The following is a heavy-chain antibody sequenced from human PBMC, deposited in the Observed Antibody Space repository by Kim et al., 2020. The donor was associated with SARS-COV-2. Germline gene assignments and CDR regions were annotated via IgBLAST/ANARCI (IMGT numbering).Heavy chain of an antibody. D-gene: IGHD2-8*01. CDR3: ARQPDIVLMVYATPFDY. V-gene: IGHV4-39*01. J-gene: IGHJ4*02. Sequence: LKSRVTISVDTSKNQFSLKLSSVTAADTAVYYCARQPDIVLMVYATPFDYWGQGTLVTVSS.